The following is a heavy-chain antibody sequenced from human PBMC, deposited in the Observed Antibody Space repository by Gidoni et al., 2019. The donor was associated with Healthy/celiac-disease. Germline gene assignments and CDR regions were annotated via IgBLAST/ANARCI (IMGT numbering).Heavy chain of an antibody. CDR2: IYHSGSP. D-gene: IGHD3-22*01. CDR1: GYSISSGYY. CDR3: ARVVLYFDSSGYYFDY. Sequence: QVQLQESGPGLVKPSETLSLTCTVSGYSISSGYYWGWIRQPPGKGLEWIGSIYHSGSPYYNPSLKSRVTISVDTSKNQFSLKLSSVTAADTAVYYCARVVLYFDSSGYYFDYWGQGTLVTVSS. V-gene: IGHV4-38-2*02. J-gene: IGHJ4*02.